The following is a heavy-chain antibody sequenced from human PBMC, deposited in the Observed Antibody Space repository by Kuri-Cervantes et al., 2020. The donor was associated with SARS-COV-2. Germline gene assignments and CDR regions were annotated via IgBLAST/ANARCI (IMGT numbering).Heavy chain of an antibody. J-gene: IGHJ4*02. CDR2: IYSGGST. V-gene: IGHV3-66*04. D-gene: IGHD1-26*01. Sequence: GGSLRLSCAASGFTVSSNYMSWVRQAPGKGLEWVSVIYSGGSTYYADSVKGGFTISRDNAKNSLYLQMNSLRAEDTAVYYCASQGAVYWGQGTLVTVSS. CDR3: ASQGAVY. CDR1: GFTVSSNY.